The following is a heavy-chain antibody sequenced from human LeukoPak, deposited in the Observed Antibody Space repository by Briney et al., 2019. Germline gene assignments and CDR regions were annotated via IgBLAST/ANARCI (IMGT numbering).Heavy chain of an antibody. CDR1: GYSFRSYG. D-gene: IGHD2-2*01. J-gene: IGHJ6*03. V-gene: IGHV1-18*01. CDR2: ISAYDANT. CDR3: ARDCSSTSCYGFMDV. Sequence: ASVKVSCKASGYSFRSYGISWVRQAPGQGLEWMGWISAYDANTNYPQKLQGRVTMTTDTSTTTAYMELRSLTSDDTAVYYCARDCSSTSCYGFMDVWGKGTTVTVSS.